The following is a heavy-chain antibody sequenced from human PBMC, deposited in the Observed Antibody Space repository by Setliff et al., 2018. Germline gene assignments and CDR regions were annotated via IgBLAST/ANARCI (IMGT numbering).Heavy chain of an antibody. Sequence: PGGSLRLSCAASGFTFSSYAMHWVRQAPGKGLEWVAVISYDGSNKYYADSVKGRFTISRDNSKNTLYLQMNSLRAEDTAVYYCPRGGDAFDIWGQGTMVT. J-gene: IGHJ3*02. CDR2: ISYDGSNK. V-gene: IGHV3-30-3*01. CDR1: GFTFSSYA. CDR3: PRGGDAFDI. D-gene: IGHD2-21*02.